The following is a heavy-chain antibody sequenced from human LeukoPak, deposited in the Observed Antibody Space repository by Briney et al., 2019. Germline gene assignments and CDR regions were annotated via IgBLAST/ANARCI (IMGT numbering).Heavy chain of an antibody. J-gene: IGHJ6*02. CDR2: ISYSGNT. Sequence: SETLSLTCTVSGGSISNTDSYWNWIRQPPGKGLEWIGFISYSGNTYSTPSLESRLTISIDAAKNQFSLSLSSVTAADTAVYFCAREIVSSYYYNGMDVWGQGTTVTVSS. V-gene: IGHV4-30-4*01. CDR3: AREIVSSYYYNGMDV. CDR1: GGSISNTDSY. D-gene: IGHD5/OR15-5a*01.